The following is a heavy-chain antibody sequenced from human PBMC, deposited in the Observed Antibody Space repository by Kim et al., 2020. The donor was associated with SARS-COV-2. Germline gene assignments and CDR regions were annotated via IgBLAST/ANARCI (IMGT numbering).Heavy chain of an antibody. CDR1: GFTFSNAL. J-gene: IGHJ6*02. CDR3: ATDTLNHYYHGMDV. Sequence: GGSLRLSCAASGFTFSNALMSWVRQAPGKGLEWVGRIRTKTDAGTTDYAAPVKGRFTISRDDSKDTLYLHMISLKTEDTAVYYCATDTLNHYYHGMDVWGQGTTVIVSS. CDR2: IRTKTDAGTT. V-gene: IGHV3-15*01.